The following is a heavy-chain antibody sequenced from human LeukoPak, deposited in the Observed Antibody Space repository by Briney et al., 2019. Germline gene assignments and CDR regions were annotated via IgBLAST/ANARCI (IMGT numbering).Heavy chain of an antibody. CDR1: GFTFSSYS. V-gene: IGHV3-48*04. J-gene: IGHJ4*02. D-gene: IGHD4-11*01. Sequence: GGSLRLSCAASGFTFSSYSMNWVRQAPGKGLEWVSYISGSSSTIYYADSVKGRFTISRDNAKNSLYLQMNSLRAEDTAVYYCARSAVTTPPPFDYWGQGTLVTVSS. CDR2: ISGSSSTI. CDR3: ARSAVTTPPPFDY.